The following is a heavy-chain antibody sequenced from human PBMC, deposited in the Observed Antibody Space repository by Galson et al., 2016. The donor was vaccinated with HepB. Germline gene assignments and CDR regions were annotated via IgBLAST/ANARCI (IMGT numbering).Heavy chain of an antibody. V-gene: IGHV4-39*01. J-gene: IGHJ5*02. CDR2: IYYTGKT. CDR1: GDSITSKTYY. D-gene: IGHD5/OR15-5a*01. Sequence: SETLSLTCTVSGDSITSKTYYWGWVRQPPGKGLEWIGTIYYTGKTFSNPSLKSRTILAVETSRNRFSLRLTSVTASDTAVYYCARRGPGYIYDSWGQGSLVTVSS. CDR3: ARRGPGYIYDS.